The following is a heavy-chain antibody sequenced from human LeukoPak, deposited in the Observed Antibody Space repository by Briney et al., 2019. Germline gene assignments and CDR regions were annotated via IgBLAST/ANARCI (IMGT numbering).Heavy chain of an antibody. CDR3: ARYSDSASDY. CDR2: INPNSGGT. D-gene: IGHD1-26*01. J-gene: IGHJ4*02. Sequence: ASVKVSCKASGGTFSSYAISWVRQAPGQGLEWMGWINPNSGGTNYAQKFQGRVTMTRDTSISTAYMELSRLRSDDTAVYYCARYSDSASDYWGQGPLVTVSS. V-gene: IGHV1-2*02. CDR1: GGTFSSYA.